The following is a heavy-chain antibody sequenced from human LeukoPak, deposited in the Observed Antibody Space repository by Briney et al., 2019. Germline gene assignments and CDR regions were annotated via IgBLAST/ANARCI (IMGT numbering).Heavy chain of an antibody. V-gene: IGHV3-30-3*01. D-gene: IGHD5-24*01. CDR3: VRTVNSAYYYGMDV. Sequence: GGALRLSCVPSRFTFSSYAMHWVRQAPGTGLEWVAVISYDGSNKYYADSPNGRDTISRDNSKNTLYLQMNGLRAEDTAVYYCVRTVNSAYYYGMDVWGQGATVTVSS. CDR2: ISYDGSNK. J-gene: IGHJ6*02. CDR1: RFTFSSYA.